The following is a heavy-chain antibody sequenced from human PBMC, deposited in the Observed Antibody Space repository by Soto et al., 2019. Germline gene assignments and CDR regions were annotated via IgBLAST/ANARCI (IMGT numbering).Heavy chain of an antibody. CDR2: INPSGGST. CDR3: AREDGEMATNYYYYGMDV. V-gene: IGHV1-46*01. J-gene: IGHJ6*02. Sequence: GASVKVSCKASGYTFTSYYMHWVRQAPGQGLEWMGIINPSGGSTSYAQKFQGRVTMTRDTSTSTVYMELSSLRSEDTAVYYCAREDGEMATNYYYYGMDVWGQGTTVTVSS. D-gene: IGHD5-12*01. CDR1: GYTFTSYY.